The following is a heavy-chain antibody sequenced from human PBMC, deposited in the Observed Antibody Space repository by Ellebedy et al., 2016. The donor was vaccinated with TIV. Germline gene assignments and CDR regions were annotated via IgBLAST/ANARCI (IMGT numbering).Heavy chain of an antibody. CDR1: GFTVSSNY. CDR3: ASLSSGRWFVDY. Sequence: GESLKISCAASGFTVSSNYISWVRQAPGKGLEWVSVIYSGGSTYYADSVKGRFTISRDNSKNTLYLQMNSLGAEGTAVYYCASLSSGRWFVDYWGQGTLVTVSS. J-gene: IGHJ4*02. D-gene: IGHD3-22*01. V-gene: IGHV3-66*01. CDR2: IYSGGST.